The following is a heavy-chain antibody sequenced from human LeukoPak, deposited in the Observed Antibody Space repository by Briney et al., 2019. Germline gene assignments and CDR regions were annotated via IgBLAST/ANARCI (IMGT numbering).Heavy chain of an antibody. Sequence: GGSLRLSCAASGFAFSSYSMNWVRQAPGKGLEWVSPISSSSSYIYYADSVKGRFTISRDNAKNSLYLQMNSLRAEDTAVYYCARDLVGYPRLEIYRYFDYWGQGTLVTVSS. D-gene: IGHD1-26*01. CDR2: ISSSSSYI. V-gene: IGHV3-21*01. CDR1: GFAFSSYS. CDR3: ARDLVGYPRLEIYRYFDY. J-gene: IGHJ4*02.